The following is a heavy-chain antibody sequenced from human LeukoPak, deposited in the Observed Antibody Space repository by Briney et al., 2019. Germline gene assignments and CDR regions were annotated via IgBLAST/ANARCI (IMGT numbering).Heavy chain of an antibody. J-gene: IGHJ5*02. CDR3: ARPGIAVSEGWFDP. V-gene: IGHV3-30*04. CDR2: ISYDGNNK. D-gene: IGHD6-19*01. CDR1: GFTFSSYA. Sequence: GRSLRLSCAASGFTFSSYAMHWVRQAPGKGLEWVAVISYDGNNKYYADSVKGRFTISRDNAKNTLYLQMNSLRAEDTAVYYCARPGIAVSEGWFDPWGQGTLVTVSS.